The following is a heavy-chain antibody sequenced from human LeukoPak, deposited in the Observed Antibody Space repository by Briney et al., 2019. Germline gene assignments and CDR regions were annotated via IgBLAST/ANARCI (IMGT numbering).Heavy chain of an antibody. Sequence: GGSLRLSCAASGFTFSDYYMSWIRQAPGKGLEWVSYISSSSSYTNYADSVKGRFTISRDNAKNSLYLQMNSPRAEDTAVYYCATSMVRGVIRGYWYFDLWGRGTLVTVSS. D-gene: IGHD3-10*01. CDR2: ISSSSSYT. J-gene: IGHJ2*01. V-gene: IGHV3-11*06. CDR3: ATSMVRGVIRGYWYFDL. CDR1: GFTFSDYY.